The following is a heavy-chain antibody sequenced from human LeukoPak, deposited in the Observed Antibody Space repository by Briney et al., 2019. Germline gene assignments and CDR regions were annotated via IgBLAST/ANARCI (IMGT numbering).Heavy chain of an antibody. Sequence: GGSLRLSCAASGFTFSSYAMSWVRQAPGKGLEWVSPISGSGGSTYYADSVKGRFTISRDNSKNTLYLQMNSLRAEDTAVYYCVVTVTYYYYYYMDVWGKGTTVTVSS. J-gene: IGHJ6*03. CDR2: ISGSGGST. V-gene: IGHV3-23*01. CDR1: GFTFSSYA. D-gene: IGHD5-18*01. CDR3: VVTVTYYYYYYMDV.